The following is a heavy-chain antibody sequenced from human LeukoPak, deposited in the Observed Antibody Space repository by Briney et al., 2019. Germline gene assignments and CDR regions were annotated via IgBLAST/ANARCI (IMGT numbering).Heavy chain of an antibody. CDR2: IYYSGST. Sequence: SETLSLTCTVSGGSISSYYWSWIRQPPGKGLEWIGYIYYSGSTNYKPSLKSRVTISVDTSKNQFSLKLSSVTAADTAVYYCAKDLMRDIWFGESWGQGTLVTVSS. J-gene: IGHJ5*02. CDR3: AKDLMRDIWFGES. V-gene: IGHV4-59*01. D-gene: IGHD3-10*01. CDR1: GGSISSYY.